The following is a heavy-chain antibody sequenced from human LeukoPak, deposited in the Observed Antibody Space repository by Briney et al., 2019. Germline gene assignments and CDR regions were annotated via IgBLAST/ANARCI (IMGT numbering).Heavy chain of an antibody. Sequence: SETLSLTCAVYGGSFSGYYWSWIRQPPGKGLEWIGEINRSGSTNYNPSLKSRVTISVDTSKNQFSLKLSSVTAADTAVYYCASRSGSYYTTFDYWGQGTLVTVSS. D-gene: IGHD3-10*01. CDR2: INRSGST. CDR3: ASRSGSYYTTFDY. J-gene: IGHJ4*02. CDR1: GGSFSGYY. V-gene: IGHV4-34*01.